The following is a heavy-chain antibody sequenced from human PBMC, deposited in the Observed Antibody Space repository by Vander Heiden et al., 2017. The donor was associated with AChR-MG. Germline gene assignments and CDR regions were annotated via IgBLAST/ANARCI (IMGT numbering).Heavy chain of an antibody. V-gene: IGHV4-61*01. J-gene: IGHJ2*01. CDR1: GGSVSNSSTY. CDR3: ARDNGWRPFDL. D-gene: IGHD6-19*01. CDR2: IYDGETA. Sequence: QVHLQESGPGLVKPSETLSLTCSVSGGSVSNSSTYWSWIRQTPGKRLEWIGYIYDGETASYNPPLKSRVTISADPSKNQFSLRLTSVTTADTAVYYCARDNGWRPFDLWGRGTRVTVSS.